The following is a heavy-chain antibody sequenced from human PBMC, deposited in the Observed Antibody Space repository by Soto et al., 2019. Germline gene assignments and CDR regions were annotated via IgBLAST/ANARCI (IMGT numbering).Heavy chain of an antibody. CDR1: GGSFSGYY. V-gene: IGHV4-34*01. CDR2: INHSGST. Sequence: SETLSLTCAVYGGSFSGYYWSWIRQPPGKGLEWIGEINHSGSTNYNPSLKSRVTISVDTSKNQSSLKLSSVTAADTVLYYCARERRTATTTWFDPWGQGTLVTVSS. J-gene: IGHJ5*02. CDR3: ARERRTATTTWFDP. D-gene: IGHD1-26*01.